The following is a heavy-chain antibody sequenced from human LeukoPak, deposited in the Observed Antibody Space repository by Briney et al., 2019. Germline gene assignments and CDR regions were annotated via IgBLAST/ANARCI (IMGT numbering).Heavy chain of an antibody. CDR1: GFTVSSNY. V-gene: IGHV3-66*02. D-gene: IGHD3-16*02. Sequence: GGSLRLSCAASGFTVSSNYMSWVRQAPGKGLEWVSVIYSGGSTYYADSVKGRFTISRVNSKNTLYLQMNSLRAEDTAVYYCARGSSYVWGSYRRYYFDYWGQGTLVTVSS. CDR2: IYSGGST. J-gene: IGHJ4*02. CDR3: ARGSSYVWGSYRRYYFDY.